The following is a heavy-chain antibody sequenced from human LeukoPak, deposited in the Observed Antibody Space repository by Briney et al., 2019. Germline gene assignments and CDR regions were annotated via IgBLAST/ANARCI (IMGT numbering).Heavy chain of an antibody. D-gene: IGHD6-19*01. V-gene: IGHV3-48*01. J-gene: IGHJ3*02. CDR3: AKEEYSSGWFSAFDI. Sequence: GGSLRLSCAASGFTFSSYSMNWVRQAPGKGLEWVSYISSSSSTIYYADSVKGRFTISRDNAKNSLYLQMNSLRAEDTAVYYCAKEEYSSGWFSAFDIWGQGTMVTVSS. CDR2: ISSSSSTI. CDR1: GFTFSSYS.